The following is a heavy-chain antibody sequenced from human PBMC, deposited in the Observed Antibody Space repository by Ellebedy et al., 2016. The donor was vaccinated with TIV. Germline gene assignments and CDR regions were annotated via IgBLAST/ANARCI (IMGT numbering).Heavy chain of an antibody. CDR2: IYPDDSDT. CDR3: AGAYCGGECYSDVAYFDL. V-gene: IGHV5-51*01. Sequence: GESLKISCKGSGYNFTNYWIGWVRQMPGKGLEWMGIIYPDDSDTKYSPSFEGQVTISADKSISTAYLQWSSLKASDTAIYYCAGAYCGGECYSDVAYFDLWGRGTLVTVSS. J-gene: IGHJ2*01. CDR1: GYNFTNYW. D-gene: IGHD2-21*01.